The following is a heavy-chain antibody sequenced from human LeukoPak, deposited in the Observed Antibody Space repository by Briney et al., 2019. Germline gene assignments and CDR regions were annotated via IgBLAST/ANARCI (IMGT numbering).Heavy chain of an antibody. J-gene: IGHJ5*02. CDR3: ARGNWNYAP. D-gene: IGHD1-7*01. Sequence: SETLSLTCTVSGGSISSHYWSWIRQPPGKGLEWIGYIYYSGSTSYNPSLKSRVTISVDTSKNQFSLKLSSVTAADTAVYYCARGNWNYAPWGQGTLVTVSS. V-gene: IGHV4-59*11. CDR1: GGSISSHY. CDR2: IYYSGST.